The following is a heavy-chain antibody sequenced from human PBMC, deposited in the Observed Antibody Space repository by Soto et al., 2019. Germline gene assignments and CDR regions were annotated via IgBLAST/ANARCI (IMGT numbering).Heavy chain of an antibody. D-gene: IGHD3-9*01. CDR1: GGSISSGGYY. J-gene: IGHJ6*02. CDR3: ARDRNRRYWGEGPLDV. Sequence: QVQLQESGPGLVKPSQTLSLTCTVSGGSISSGGYYWSWIRQHPGKGLEWIGYIYYSGSTYYNPSLKSRVTISXDTXKXQCSLKLSSVTAADTAVYYCARDRNRRYWGEGPLDVWGQGTTVTVSS. CDR2: IYYSGST. V-gene: IGHV4-31*03.